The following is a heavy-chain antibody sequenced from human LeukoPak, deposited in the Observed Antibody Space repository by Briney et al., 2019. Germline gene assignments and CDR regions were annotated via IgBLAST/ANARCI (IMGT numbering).Heavy chain of an antibody. CDR2: IWYDGSNK. CDR1: GFTFSSYG. J-gene: IGHJ4*02. V-gene: IGHV3-33*01. Sequence: GRSLRLSCAASGFTFSSYGMHWVRQAPGKGLGWVAVIWYDGSNKYYADSVKGRFTISRDNSKNTLYLQMNSLRAEDTAVYYCARVRAARYFSPFDYWGQGTLVTVSS. CDR3: ARVRAARYFSPFDY. D-gene: IGHD6-6*01.